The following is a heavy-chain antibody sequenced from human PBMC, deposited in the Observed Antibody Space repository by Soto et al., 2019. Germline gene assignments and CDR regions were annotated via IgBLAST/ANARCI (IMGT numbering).Heavy chain of an antibody. D-gene: IGHD3-22*01. Sequence: PSETLSLTCAVHSGSLSDFYWSWIRQPPGKGLEWIGEISHSGSTNYNPSLKSRVTISVDTSKNQLSLKVTSVTAADTAMYYCARLAYENSVAMDVWGPGTTVTVSS. CDR1: SGSLSDFY. CDR3: ARLAYENSVAMDV. V-gene: IGHV4-34*01. J-gene: IGHJ6*02. CDR2: ISHSGST.